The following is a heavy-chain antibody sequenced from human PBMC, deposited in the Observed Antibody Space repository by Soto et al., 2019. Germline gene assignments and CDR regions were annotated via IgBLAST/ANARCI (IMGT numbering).Heavy chain of an antibody. Sequence: GSSLRLSCAASVFIFTTYAMHWVRQAPGKGLEWVAVISDDGSIKYYADSVKGRFTISRDNSKNTFYLQMNSLRGDDTALYYCAREIETAMGPCDYWAQGALVPVSS. CDR2: ISDDGSIK. J-gene: IGHJ4*02. V-gene: IGHV3-30-3*01. D-gene: IGHD5-18*01. CDR3: AREIETAMGPCDY. CDR1: VFIFTTYA.